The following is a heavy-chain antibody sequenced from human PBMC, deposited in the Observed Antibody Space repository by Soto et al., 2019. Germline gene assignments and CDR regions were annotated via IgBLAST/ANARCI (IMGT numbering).Heavy chain of an antibody. Sequence: QLLESGGGFVQPRGSLRPSCVASGFTFSNFAMAWVRQAPGEGLEWVSAISGSGDDTFYADSMKGRFTISRDNSKDTLYLQINSLRAEDTAVYYCANPIPKTGTTFGFWGQGTLVTVSS. J-gene: IGHJ4*02. CDR2: ISGSGDDT. CDR1: GFTFSNFA. D-gene: IGHD1-1*01. V-gene: IGHV3-23*01. CDR3: ANPIPKTGTTFGF.